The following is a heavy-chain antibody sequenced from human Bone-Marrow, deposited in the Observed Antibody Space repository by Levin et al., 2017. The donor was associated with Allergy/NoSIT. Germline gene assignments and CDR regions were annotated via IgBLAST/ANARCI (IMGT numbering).Heavy chain of an antibody. D-gene: IGHD3-10*01. J-gene: IGHJ4*02. Sequence: KESGPTLVKPTQTLTLTCTFSGFSLTTTGVGVGWIRQPPGKALEWVAITYWDGGKRYSPSLESRVTITKDTSKNQVVLTMTNMDPVDTATHYCAHIRYDSGSQVFDYWGQGTLVTVSS. CDR2: TYWDGGK. CDR3: AHIRYDSGSQVFDY. V-gene: IGHV2-5*02. CDR1: GFSLTTTGVG.